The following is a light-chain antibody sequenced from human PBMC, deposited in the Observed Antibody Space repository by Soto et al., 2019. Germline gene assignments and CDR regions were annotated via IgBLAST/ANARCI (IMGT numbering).Light chain of an antibody. CDR1: QSISSW. Sequence: DIQMTQSPSTLSASVGDRVTITCRASQSISSWLAWYQQKPGKAPKLLIYDASSLESGVPSRFSGSGSGTEFTLTISILQPDDCAAYYCQLYLSYSTWTGGQGTKVEIK. CDR2: DAS. V-gene: IGKV1-5*01. CDR3: QLYLSYSTWT. J-gene: IGKJ1*01.